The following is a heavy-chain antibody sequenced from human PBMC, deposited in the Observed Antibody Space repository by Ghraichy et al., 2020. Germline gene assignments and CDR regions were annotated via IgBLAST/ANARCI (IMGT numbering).Heavy chain of an antibody. V-gene: IGHV4-39*07. CDR1: GGSISSSSYY. J-gene: IGHJ5*02. CDR3: ARDKPSSWRTNWFDP. CDR2: IYYSGST. D-gene: IGHD6-13*01. Sequence: SETLSLTCTVSGGSISSSSYYWGWIRQPPGKGLEWIGSIYYSGSTYYNPSLKSRVTISVDTSKNQFSLKLSSVTAADTAVYYCARDKPSSWRTNWFDPWGQGTLVTVSS.